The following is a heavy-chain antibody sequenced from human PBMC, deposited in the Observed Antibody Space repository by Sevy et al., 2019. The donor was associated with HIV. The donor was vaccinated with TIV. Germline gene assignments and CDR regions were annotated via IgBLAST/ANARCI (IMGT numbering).Heavy chain of an antibody. D-gene: IGHD1-26*01. CDR3: TTEYRGSMNV. V-gene: IGHV3-15*01. Sequence: GGSLRLSCAASGFTFSSYWMSWVRQAPGKGLEWVGRIKSKTNGGTTDYATPVKGRFTVSRDDSQNTLYLEMNSLKTEDTALYYCTTEYRGSMNVWGQGTTVTVSS. CDR1: GFTFSSYW. CDR2: IKSKTNGGTT. J-gene: IGHJ6*02.